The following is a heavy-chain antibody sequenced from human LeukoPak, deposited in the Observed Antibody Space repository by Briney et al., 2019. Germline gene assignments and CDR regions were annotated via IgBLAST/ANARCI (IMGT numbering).Heavy chain of an antibody. CDR3: ARVPASSSWYENWFDP. CDR1: GGTFSSYA. CDR2: IIPIFGTA. D-gene: IGHD6-13*01. J-gene: IGHJ5*02. V-gene: IGHV1-69*05. Sequence: SVKVSCKASGGTFSSYAISWVRQAPGQGLEWMGGIIPIFGTANYAQKFQGRVTITTDESTSTAYMELSSLRSGDTAVYYCARVPASSSWYENWFDPWGQGTLVTVSS.